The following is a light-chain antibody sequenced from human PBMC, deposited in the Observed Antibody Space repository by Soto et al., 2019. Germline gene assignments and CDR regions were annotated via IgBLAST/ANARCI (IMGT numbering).Light chain of an antibody. CDR2: GAS. Sequence: EIVMTQSPATLSVSPGERATLSCRASQSMSNNLAWYQQKPGQAPRLLIYGASTRYTGIPDRFSGSGSGTEFTLTISSLQSEDFAIYYCQQYHNWPPFTFGQGTR. CDR1: QSMSNN. V-gene: IGKV3-15*01. J-gene: IGKJ5*01. CDR3: QQYHNWPPFT.